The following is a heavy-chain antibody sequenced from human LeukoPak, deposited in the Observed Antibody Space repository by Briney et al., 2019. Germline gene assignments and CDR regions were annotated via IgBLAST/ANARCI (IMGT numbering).Heavy chain of an antibody. Sequence: GASVTVSFKAAGYTFTGYYMHWVRQAPGQGLEWMGWINPNSGGTNYAQKFQGRVTITRDTAISTAYMELSRLRSDDTAVYYCARPYSSGWYYFDYWGQGPLVTVSS. CDR2: INPNSGGT. CDR1: GYTFTGYY. J-gene: IGHJ4*02. CDR3: ARPYSSGWYYFDY. V-gene: IGHV1-2*02. D-gene: IGHD6-19*01.